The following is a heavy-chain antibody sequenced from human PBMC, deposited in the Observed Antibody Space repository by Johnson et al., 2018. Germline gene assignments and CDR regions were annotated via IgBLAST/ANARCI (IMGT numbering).Heavy chain of an antibody. J-gene: IGHJ4*02. CDR2: IYPGDSDV. CDR3: VGPGLPGAGGDPYNFDY. Sequence: EVQLVESGAEVKEPGESLRISCKASGYSFNSYWIGWVRQMPGEGLEWMGVIYPGDSDVRYSPSFQGQVTISVDKSINTAYLRWSSLRASDSAMYYCVGPGLPGAGGDPYNFDYWGQGTLVTVSS. V-gene: IGHV5-51*01. CDR1: GYSFNSYW. D-gene: IGHD3-16*01.